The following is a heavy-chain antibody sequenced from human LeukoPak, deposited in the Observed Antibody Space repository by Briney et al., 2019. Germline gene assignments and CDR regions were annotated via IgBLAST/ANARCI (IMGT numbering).Heavy chain of an antibody. D-gene: IGHD6-19*01. J-gene: IGHJ4*02. CDR3: AKDVVGQQWPENY. V-gene: IGHV3-30*02. Sequence: GGSLRLPCVASGFSFSRFGMHWVRQAPGKGLQWVAFVQHDGNNKVYGDFVKGRFTISRDNSKNTLYLQLNILRPEDTAVYHCAKDVVGQQWPENYWGQGTLVTVSS. CDR1: GFSFSRFG. CDR2: VQHDGNNK.